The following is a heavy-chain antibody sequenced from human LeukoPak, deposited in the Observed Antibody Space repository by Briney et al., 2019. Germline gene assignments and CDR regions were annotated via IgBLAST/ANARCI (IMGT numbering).Heavy chain of an antibody. CDR3: ARDRITIFGVAPYYFDY. D-gene: IGHD3-3*01. Sequence: SETLSLTCTVSGGSISSGDYYRSWIRQPPGKGLEWIGYIYYSGSTYYNPSLKSRVTISVDTSKNQFSLKLSSVTAADTAVYYCARDRITIFGVAPYYFDYWGQGTLVTVSS. J-gene: IGHJ4*02. CDR1: GGSISSGDYY. CDR2: IYYSGST. V-gene: IGHV4-30-4*08.